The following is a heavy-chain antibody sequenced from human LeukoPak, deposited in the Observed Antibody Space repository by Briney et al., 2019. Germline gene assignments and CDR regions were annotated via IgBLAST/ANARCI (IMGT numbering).Heavy chain of an antibody. CDR1: GYTFTTYF. V-gene: IGHV1-46*01. D-gene: IGHD3-10*01. J-gene: IGHJ4*02. Sequence: ASVKVSCKASGYTFTTYFMHWLRQAPGQGLEWMGIINPSAVSTSYAQKFLGRVTMTRDTSTSTVYMELSSLRSEDTAVYYCARDSSSDSGIYLGSYWGQGTLVTVSS. CDR2: INPSAVST. CDR3: ARDSSSDSGIYLGSY.